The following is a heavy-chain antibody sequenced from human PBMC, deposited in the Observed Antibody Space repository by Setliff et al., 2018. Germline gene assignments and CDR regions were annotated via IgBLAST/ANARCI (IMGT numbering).Heavy chain of an antibody. J-gene: IGHJ6*03. CDR1: GYIFNTFG. Sequence: SVKVSCKASGYIFNTFGINWVRQAPGQGLEWMGGTIPIFGSTNYAQKFQDRVTIITDESTNTAFMQLSSLRSDDTAVYYCVREGVDSRSSTDYRYYMDVWGKGTTVTVSS. V-gene: IGHV1-69*05. CDR2: TIPIFGST. D-gene: IGHD3-22*01. CDR3: VREGVDSRSSTDYRYYMDV.